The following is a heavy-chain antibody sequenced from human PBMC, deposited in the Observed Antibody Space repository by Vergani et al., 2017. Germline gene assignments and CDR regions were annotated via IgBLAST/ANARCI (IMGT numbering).Heavy chain of an antibody. CDR2: ISSSSSTI. CDR1: GFTFSSYS. J-gene: IGHJ4*02. CDR3: ARDEKRWLQGIFDY. Sequence: EVQLVESGGGLVQPGGSLRLSCAASGFTFSSYSMNWVRQAPGKGLEWVSYISSSSSTIYYADSVKGRFTISRDNAKNSLYLQMNSLRAEDTAVYYCARDEKRWLQGIFDYWGQGTLVTVSS. V-gene: IGHV3-48*01. D-gene: IGHD5-24*01.